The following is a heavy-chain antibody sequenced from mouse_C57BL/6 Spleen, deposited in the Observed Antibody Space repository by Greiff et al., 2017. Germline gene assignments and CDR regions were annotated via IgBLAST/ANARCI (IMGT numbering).Heavy chain of an antibody. D-gene: IGHD1-1*01. CDR1: GFTFSSYG. J-gene: IGHJ1*03. CDR3: ARQGILRSYWYFDV. CDR2: ISSGGSYT. Sequence: EVQRVESGGDLVKPGGSLKLSCAASGFTFSSYGMSWVRQTPDKRLEWVATISSGGSYTSYPDSVKGRFTISSDNAKNTLYLQMSSLKSEDTAMYYCARQGILRSYWYFDVWGTGTTVTVSS. V-gene: IGHV5-6*01.